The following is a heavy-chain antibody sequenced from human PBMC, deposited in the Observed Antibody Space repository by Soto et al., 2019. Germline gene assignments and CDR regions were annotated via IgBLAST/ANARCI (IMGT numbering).Heavy chain of an antibody. V-gene: IGHV3-30-3*01. J-gene: IGHJ3*02. Sequence: QVQLVESGGGVVQPGRSLRLSCAASGFTFSSYAMHWVRQAPGKGLEWVAVISSDGTNKYYADSVKGRFSISRDNYKNTRFLEMDIMRVEDTAVFDCARDKPAGGYPDAFDIWGQGTMFTDSS. CDR3: ARDKPAGGYPDAFDI. D-gene: IGHD2-15*01. CDR1: GFTFSSYA. CDR2: ISSDGTNK.